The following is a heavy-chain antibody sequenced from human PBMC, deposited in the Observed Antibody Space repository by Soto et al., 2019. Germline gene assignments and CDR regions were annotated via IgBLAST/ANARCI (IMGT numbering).Heavy chain of an antibody. Sequence: QVQLVQSGAELKKPGASVKVSCKASGYTFRNYGINWVRQAPGQGLEWMGWISAYNGNTKHAQKFQGRVTMATDTPTSTAYMELRSLNSDDTAVYYCVRDGRQFVPNSDHFDVWGQGTTVTVSA. CDR2: ISAYNGNT. J-gene: IGHJ3*01. CDR3: VRDGRQFVPNSDHFDV. V-gene: IGHV1-18*01. CDR1: GYTFRNYG. D-gene: IGHD6-6*01.